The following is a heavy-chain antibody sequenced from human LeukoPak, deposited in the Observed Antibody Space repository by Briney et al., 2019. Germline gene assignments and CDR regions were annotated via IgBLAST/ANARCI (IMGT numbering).Heavy chain of an antibody. CDR2: ISSSSSTI. CDR1: GFTFSSYS. V-gene: IGHV3-48*01. CDR3: AREDGGATSNLDY. D-gene: IGHD1-26*01. J-gene: IGHJ4*02. Sequence: GGSLRLSCAASGFTFSSYSMNWVRQAPGKGLEWVSYISSSSSTIYYADSVKGRFTISRDNAKNSLYLQMNSLRAEDTAVYYCAREDGGATSNLDYWGQGTLVTVSS.